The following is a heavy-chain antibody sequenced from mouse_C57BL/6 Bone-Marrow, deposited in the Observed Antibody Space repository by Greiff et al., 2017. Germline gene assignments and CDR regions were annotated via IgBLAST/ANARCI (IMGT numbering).Heavy chain of an antibody. D-gene: IGHD1-1*01. J-gene: IGHJ3*01. CDR3: ARTDSSWFAY. CDR1: GYTFTDYN. Sequence: EVKIKKAGPERGKRGASVKIPCKASGYTFTDYNMDWVKQSHGKSLEWIGDINPNNGGTIYNQKFKGKATLTVDKSSSTAYMELRSLTSEDTAVYYCARTDSSWFAYWGQGTLVTVSA. V-gene: IGHV1-18*01. CDR2: INPNNGGT.